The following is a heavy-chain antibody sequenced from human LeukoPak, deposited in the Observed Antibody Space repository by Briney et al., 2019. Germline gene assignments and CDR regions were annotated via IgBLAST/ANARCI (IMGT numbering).Heavy chain of an antibody. CDR3: ARVKGWRCSSTSCPRFDY. Sequence: GASVKVSCKASGYTFTDYYVHWVRQAPGQGLEWMGWINPNSGGTNYAQKFQGRVTMTRDTSISTAYMELSRLRSDDTAVYYCARVKGWRCSSTSCPRFDYWGQGTLVTVSS. CDR2: INPNSGGT. D-gene: IGHD2-2*01. J-gene: IGHJ4*02. CDR1: GYTFTDYY. V-gene: IGHV1-2*02.